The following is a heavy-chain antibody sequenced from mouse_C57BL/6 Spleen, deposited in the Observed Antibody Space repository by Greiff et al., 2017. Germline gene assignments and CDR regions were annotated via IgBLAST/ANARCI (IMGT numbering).Heavy chain of an antibody. J-gene: IGHJ2*01. CDR1: GFSLSTFGMG. V-gene: IGHV8-8*01. CDR2: IWWDDDK. D-gene: IGHD1-1*01. Sequence: QVQLKQSGPGILQPSQTLSLTCSFSGFSLSTFGMGVGWIRQPSGKGLEWLAHIWWDDDKYYNPALKSRLTISKDTSKNQVFLKIANVDTADTATYYCARMTTVVAPYFDYWGQGTTLTVSS. CDR3: ARMTTVVAPYFDY.